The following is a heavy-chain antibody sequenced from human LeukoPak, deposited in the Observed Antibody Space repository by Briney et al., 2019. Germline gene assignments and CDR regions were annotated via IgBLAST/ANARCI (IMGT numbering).Heavy chain of an antibody. V-gene: IGHV4-61*02. CDR2: IYTSGST. D-gene: IGHD6-13*01. CDR3: ARVEQLAPYYYYYMDV. J-gene: IGHJ6*03. CDR1: GGSISSGSYY. Sequence: SETLSLTCTVSGGSISSGSYYWSWIRQPAGKGLEWIGRIYTSGSTNYNPSLKSRVTISVDTSKNQFSLKLSYVTAADTAVYYCARVEQLAPYYYYYMDVWGKGTTVTISS.